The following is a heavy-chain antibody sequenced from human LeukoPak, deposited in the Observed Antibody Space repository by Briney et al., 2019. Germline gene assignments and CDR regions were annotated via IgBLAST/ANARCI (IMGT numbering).Heavy chain of an antibody. Sequence: SETLSLTCTVSGGSISSHYWSWIRQPPGKGLEWIGYIYYSGSTNYNPSLKSRVTISVDTSKNQFSLKLSSVTAADTAVYYCARGDFWGEHYFYYYYMDVWGKGTTVTVSS. V-gene: IGHV4-59*11. D-gene: IGHD3-3*01. CDR3: ARGDFWGEHYFYYYYMDV. CDR1: GGSISSHY. J-gene: IGHJ6*03. CDR2: IYYSGST.